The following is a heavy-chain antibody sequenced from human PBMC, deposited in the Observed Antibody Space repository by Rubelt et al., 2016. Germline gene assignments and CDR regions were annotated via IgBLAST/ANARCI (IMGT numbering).Heavy chain of an antibody. Sequence: VRQAPGKGLEWMGGFDPEDGETIYAQKFQGRVTMTEDTSTDTAYMELSSLRSEDTAVYYCARFGYCSRTSCYSETYYYYYGMDVWGQGTTVTVSS. CDR2: FDPEDGET. CDR3: ARFGYCSRTSCYSETYYYYYGMDV. D-gene: IGHD2-2*03. V-gene: IGHV1-24*01. J-gene: IGHJ6*02.